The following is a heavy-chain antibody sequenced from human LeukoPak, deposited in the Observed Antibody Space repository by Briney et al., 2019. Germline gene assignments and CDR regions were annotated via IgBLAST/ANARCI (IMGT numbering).Heavy chain of an antibody. J-gene: IGHJ4*02. CDR2: TSYDGSNK. CDR3: AKDRKRAVAGTQVVLDY. D-gene: IGHD6-19*01. V-gene: IGHV3-30*18. CDR1: GFTFSSYG. Sequence: GGSLRLSCAASGFTFSSYGMHWVRQAPGKGLEWVAVTSYDGSNKYYADSVKGRFTISRDNSKNTLYLQMNSLRAEDTAVYYCAKDRKRAVAGTQVVLDYWGQGTLVTVSS.